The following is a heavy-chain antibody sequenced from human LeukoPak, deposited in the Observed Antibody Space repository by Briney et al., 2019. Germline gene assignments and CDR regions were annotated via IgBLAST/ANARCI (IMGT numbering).Heavy chain of an antibody. D-gene: IGHD1-26*01. J-gene: IGHJ3*01. CDR3: VRSLSGAFDL. CDR2: LSSDGTNT. Sequence: GGSFRFSCAASGFTLTGYWMHWVRQTPGKGLVWVSRLSSDGTNTNYADSVKGRFTISRDNAKNTLYLQMSSLRVEDTAIYYCVRSLSGAFDLWGQGTMVTVSS. CDR1: GFTLTGYW. V-gene: IGHV3-74*01.